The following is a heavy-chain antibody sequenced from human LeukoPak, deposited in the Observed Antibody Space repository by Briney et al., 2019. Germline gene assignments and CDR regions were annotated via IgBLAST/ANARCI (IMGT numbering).Heavy chain of an antibody. J-gene: IGHJ4*02. CDR3: ARSIPMVRGVIRHFDY. V-gene: IGHV1-2*02. D-gene: IGHD3-10*01. CDR2: INPNSGGT. Sequence: ASVKVSCKASGYTFTGYYMHWVRQAPGQGLEWMGWINPNSGGTNYAQKFQGRVTMTRDTSISTAYMELSRLRSDDTAVYYCARSIPMVRGVIRHFDYWGQGTLVTVSS. CDR1: GYTFTGYY.